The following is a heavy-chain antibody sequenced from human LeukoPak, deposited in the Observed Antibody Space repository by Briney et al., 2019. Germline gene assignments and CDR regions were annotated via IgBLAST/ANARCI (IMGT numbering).Heavy chain of an antibody. D-gene: IGHD3-16*02. J-gene: IGHJ4*02. V-gene: IGHV4-59*01. CDR2: IYYSGST. Sequence: PSETLSLTCTVSGGSISSYYWNWIRQPPGKGLEWIGYIYYSGSTNYNTSLKSQLTISVDTSKSQFSLKLSSVTAADTAVYYCARYVWGSYPTFEDYWGQGTLVTVSS. CDR1: GGSISSYY. CDR3: ARYVWGSYPTFEDY.